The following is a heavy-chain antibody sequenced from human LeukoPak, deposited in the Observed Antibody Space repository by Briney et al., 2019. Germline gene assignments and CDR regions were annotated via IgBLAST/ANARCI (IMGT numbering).Heavy chain of an antibody. D-gene: IGHD3-22*01. V-gene: IGHV1-24*01. CDR2: FDPEDGET. CDR1: GYTLTELS. CDR3: AATSITMIVVVVQFDY. Sequence: GASVKASCKFSGYTLTELSMHWVRQAPGKGLEWMGGFDPEDGETIYAQKFQGRVTMTEDTSTDTAYMELSSLRSEDTAVYYCAATSITMIVVVVQFDYWGQGTLVTVSS. J-gene: IGHJ4*02.